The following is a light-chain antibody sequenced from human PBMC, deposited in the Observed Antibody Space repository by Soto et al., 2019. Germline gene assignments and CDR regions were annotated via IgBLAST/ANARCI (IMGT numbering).Light chain of an antibody. CDR3: SSYTSSSLEV. Sequence: QSALTQPASVSGSPGQSITISCTGTSSDVGGYNYVSWYQQHPGKALKLMMYEVSNRPSGVSNRFSGSKSGNTASLPISALPADDEADYYCSSYTSSSLEVFGTGTQVTV. V-gene: IGLV2-14*01. J-gene: IGLJ1*01. CDR1: SSDVGGYNY. CDR2: EVS.